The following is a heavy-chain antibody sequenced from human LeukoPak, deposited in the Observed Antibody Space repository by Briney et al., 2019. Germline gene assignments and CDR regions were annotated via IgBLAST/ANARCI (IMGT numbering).Heavy chain of an antibody. J-gene: IGHJ4*02. Sequence: SQTLSLTCAVFGGSISSCDYPWSWIPQPPGQGLVWIGYIFYTWPTSYNTSLKSRVTISVDMSKNQLSLKLGSVTAADTAVYYCGGGFYGSGSHFDYCGEETILAVAS. CDR3: GGGFYGSGSHFDY. CDR2: IFYTWPT. D-gene: IGHD3-10*01. V-gene: IGHV4-30-2*01. CDR1: GGSISSCDYP.